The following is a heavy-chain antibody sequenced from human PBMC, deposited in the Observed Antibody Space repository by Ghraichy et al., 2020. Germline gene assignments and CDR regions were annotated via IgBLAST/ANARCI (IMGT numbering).Heavy chain of an antibody. CDR2: ITWDGRST. CDR1: GFTFDDFT. CDR3: AKEDCTNGVCQEYFQH. V-gene: IGHV3-43*01. J-gene: IGHJ1*01. Sequence: GESLNISCAASGFTFDDFTMHWVRQTPGKGLEWVSFITWDGRSTYYADSVKGRFTISRDNSKNSLYLQMSSLRTEDTALYYCAKEDCTNGVCQEYFQHWGQGTLVTVSS. D-gene: IGHD2-8*01.